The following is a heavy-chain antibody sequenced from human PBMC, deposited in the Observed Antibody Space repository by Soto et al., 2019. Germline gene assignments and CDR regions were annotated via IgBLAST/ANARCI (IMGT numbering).Heavy chain of an antibody. CDR2: ISSYNGNT. Sequence: QVQLVQSGAEVKKPGASVKVSCKASGYTFTSYGISWVRQAPGQGLEWMGWISSYNGNTNYAQKLQGRVPMTTDTSTSTAYMELRSLRSDDTAVYYCARDRGQLVRCGGFEPWGQGTLVTVSS. D-gene: IGHD6-6*01. CDR1: GYTFTSYG. J-gene: IGHJ5*02. V-gene: IGHV1-18*01. CDR3: ARDRGQLVRCGGFEP.